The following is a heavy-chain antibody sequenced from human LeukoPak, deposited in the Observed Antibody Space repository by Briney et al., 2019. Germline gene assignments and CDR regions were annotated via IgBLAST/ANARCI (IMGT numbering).Heavy chain of an antibody. CDR1: GYTFTSYG. J-gene: IGHJ4*02. Sequence: ASVRVSCKASGYTFTSYGISWVRQAPGQGVERMGWISAYNGNTNYAQKLQGRVTITRDTSISTAYMELSRLRYDDTAVYYCARDSGERGSGSYLIAYWGQGTLVTVSS. CDR2: ISAYNGNT. V-gene: IGHV1-18*01. D-gene: IGHD3-10*01. CDR3: ARDSGERGSGSYLIAY.